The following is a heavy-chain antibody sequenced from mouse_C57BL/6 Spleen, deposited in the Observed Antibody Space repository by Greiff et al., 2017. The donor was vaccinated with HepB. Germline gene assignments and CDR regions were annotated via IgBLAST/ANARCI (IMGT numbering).Heavy chain of an antibody. CDR3: VRGGSSYGYFDV. Sequence: EVQLVESGGGLVQPKGSLKLSCAASGFTFNTYAMHWVRQAPGKGLEWVARIRSKSSTYATYYADSVKDRFTISSDDSHSMLYLQMNNLKTEDTAMYYCVRGGSSYGYFDVWGTGTTVTVSS. J-gene: IGHJ1*03. CDR2: IRSKSSTYAT. CDR1: GFTFNTYA. D-gene: IGHD1-1*01. V-gene: IGHV10-3*01.